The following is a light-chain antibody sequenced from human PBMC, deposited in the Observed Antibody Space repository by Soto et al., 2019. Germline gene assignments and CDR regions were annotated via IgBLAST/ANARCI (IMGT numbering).Light chain of an antibody. CDR2: GAS. Sequence: ELLLTQSPATLSLSPGERSPLSCRASQTVSSVHLAWYQQKPGQDPRILIYGASTRATGIQARFSGSGSGTEFTLTISSLQSEDFAVYYCPQYNSWPTLGKGKKVDIK. V-gene: IGKV3-15*01. J-gene: IGKJ1*01. CDR3: PQYNSWPT. CDR1: QTVSSVH.